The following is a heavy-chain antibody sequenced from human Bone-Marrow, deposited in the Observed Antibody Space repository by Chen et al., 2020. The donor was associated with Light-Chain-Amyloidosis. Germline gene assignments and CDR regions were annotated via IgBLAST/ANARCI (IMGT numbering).Heavy chain of an antibody. Sequence: EVHLVESGGGLVQPGGSLRLSCAASGFTFSDHYMDWVRQAPGKGLEWVGRSRNKVNGYTTEDAASVKGRFTVSRDDSKNSLYLQMASLRTDDTAVYYCSRGGTSLTRYYSPMDVWGQGTTVTVSS. CDR3: SRGGTSLTRYYSPMDV. V-gene: IGHV3-72*01. CDR2: SRNKVNGYTT. D-gene: IGHD3-9*01. J-gene: IGHJ6*02. CDR1: GFTFSDHY.